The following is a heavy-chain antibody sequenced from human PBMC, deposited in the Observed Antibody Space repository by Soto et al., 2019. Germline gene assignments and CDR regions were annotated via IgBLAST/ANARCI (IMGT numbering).Heavy chain of an antibody. CDR2: INPNSGGT. V-gene: IGHV1-2*04. CDR1: GYTLTGYY. CDR3: ARAGVLGYYGSGSWYYFDY. D-gene: IGHD3-10*01. Sequence: QVQLVQSGAEVKKPGASVKVSCKAYGYTLTGYYMHWVRQAPGQGLEWMGWINPNSGGTNYAQKFQGWVTMTRDTSISTAYMELSRLRSDDTAVYYCARAGVLGYYGSGSWYYFDYWGQGTLVTVSS. J-gene: IGHJ4*02.